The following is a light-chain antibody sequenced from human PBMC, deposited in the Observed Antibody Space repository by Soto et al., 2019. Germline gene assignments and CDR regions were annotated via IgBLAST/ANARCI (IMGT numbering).Light chain of an antibody. J-gene: IGLJ2*01. CDR1: SSSIESNY. CDR3: TVWDDSLRGRL. Sequence: QSVLTQPPSACETPGQRVTIYCSRTSSSIESNYVYWYQQLPGTAPRLLIYRNNQRPSGVPDRFSGSKSGTSASLAISALRSEDEADYYCTVWDDSLRGRLFGGGTKVTVL. V-gene: IGLV1-47*01. CDR2: RNN.